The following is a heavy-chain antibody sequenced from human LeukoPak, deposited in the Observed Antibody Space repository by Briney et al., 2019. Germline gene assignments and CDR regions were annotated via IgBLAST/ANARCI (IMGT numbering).Heavy chain of an antibody. D-gene: IGHD3-22*01. Sequence: PGGSLRLSCAASGFTFSNAWMNWVRQAPGKGLEWVGRIKSKTDGGTTDYAAPVKGRFTISRDDSKNTLYLQMNSLKTEDTAVYYCTTDLDSSGYRSDYWGQGTLVTVSS. CDR2: IKSKTDGGTT. J-gene: IGHJ4*02. CDR3: TTDLDSSGYRSDY. V-gene: IGHV3-15*07. CDR1: GFTFSNAW.